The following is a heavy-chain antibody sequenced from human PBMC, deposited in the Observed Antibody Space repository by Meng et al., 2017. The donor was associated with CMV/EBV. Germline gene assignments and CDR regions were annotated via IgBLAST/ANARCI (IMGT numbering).Heavy chain of an antibody. J-gene: IGHJ4*02. Sequence: GGSLRLSCAASGFTFSSYWMSWVRQAPGKGLEWVANIKQDGSEKYYVDSVKGRFTISRDNAKNSLYLQMNSLRAEDTAVYYCARDCSSTSCSPAFDHWGQGTLVTVSS. CDR1: GFTFSSYW. D-gene: IGHD2-2*01. CDR3: ARDCSSTSCSPAFDH. CDR2: IKQDGSEK. V-gene: IGHV3-7*01.